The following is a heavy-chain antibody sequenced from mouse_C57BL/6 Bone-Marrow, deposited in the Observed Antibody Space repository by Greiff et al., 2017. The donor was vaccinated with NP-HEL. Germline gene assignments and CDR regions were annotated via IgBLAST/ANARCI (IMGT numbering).Heavy chain of an antibody. CDR3: TRWLLSYAMDY. V-gene: IGHV1-15*01. CDR1: GYTFTDYE. J-gene: IGHJ4*01. D-gene: IGHD2-3*01. Sequence: QVQLQQSGAELVRPGASVTLSCKASGYTFTDYEMHWVKQTPVHGLEWIGAIDPETGGTAYNQKFKGKAILTADKSSSTAYMELRSLTSEDSAVYYCTRWLLSYAMDYWGQGTSVTVSS. CDR2: IDPETGGT.